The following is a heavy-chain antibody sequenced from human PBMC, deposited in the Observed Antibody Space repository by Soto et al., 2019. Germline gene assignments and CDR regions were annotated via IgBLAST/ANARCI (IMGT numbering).Heavy chain of an antibody. V-gene: IGHV4-34*01. CDR3: ARALLYSSSSSWFDP. CDR2: INHSGST. CDR1: GGSFSGYY. Sequence: SETLSLTCAVYGGSFSGYYWSWIRQPPGKGLEWIGEINHSGSTNYNPSLKSRVTISVDTSKNQFSLKLSSVTAADTAVYYCARALLYSSSSSWFDPWGQGTLVTVSS. D-gene: IGHD6-6*01. J-gene: IGHJ5*02.